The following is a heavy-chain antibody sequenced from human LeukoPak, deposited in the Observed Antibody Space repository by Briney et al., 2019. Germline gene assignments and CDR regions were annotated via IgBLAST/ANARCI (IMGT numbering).Heavy chain of an antibody. CDR1: GASSSSYY. CDR3: ATAGYSRSRFDY. CDR2: IHYGGST. V-gene: IGHV4-59*07. J-gene: IGHJ4*02. D-gene: IGHD6-13*01. Sequence: SDTLSLTCSVSGASSSSYYWNWIRQPPGKGLEWIGYIHYGGSTNYNPSLKSRVTISVDTSKNQFSLKLSSVTAADSAVYYCATAGYSRSRFDYWGQGTLVTVSS.